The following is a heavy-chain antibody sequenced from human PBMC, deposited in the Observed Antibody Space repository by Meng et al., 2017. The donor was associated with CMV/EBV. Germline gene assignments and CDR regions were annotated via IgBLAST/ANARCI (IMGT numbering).Heavy chain of an antibody. CDR2: IWYDGSNK. V-gene: IGHV3-33*06. CDR3: AKDLVPGYCSSTSCYLRPYYYYGMDV. J-gene: IGHJ6*02. D-gene: IGHD2-2*01. CDR1: GFTFSSYG. Sequence: GESLKISCAASGFTFSSYGMHWVRQAPGKGLEWVAVIWYDGSNKYYADSVKGRFTISRGNSKNTLYLQMNSLRAEDTAVYYCAKDLVPGYCSSTSCYLRPYYYYGMDVWGQGTTVTVSS.